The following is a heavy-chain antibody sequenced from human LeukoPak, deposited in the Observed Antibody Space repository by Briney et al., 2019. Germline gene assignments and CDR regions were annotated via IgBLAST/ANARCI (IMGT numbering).Heavy chain of an antibody. CDR2: IHDTRGT. D-gene: IGHD6-13*01. V-gene: IGHV4-59*01. Sequence: SETLSLTCTVSGGSLSSYYWSWIRQPPGKGLEWIGYIHDTRGTNYNPYLRSRVTMSLDTSNNHFSLSLNSVTAAGTAVYFCAGGIGYATSPAEHLGQGTLVIVSS. CDR3: AGGIGYATSPAEH. J-gene: IGHJ1*01. CDR1: GGSLSSYY.